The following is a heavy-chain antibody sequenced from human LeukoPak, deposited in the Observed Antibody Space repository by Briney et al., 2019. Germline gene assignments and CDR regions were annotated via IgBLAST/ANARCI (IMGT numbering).Heavy chain of an antibody. CDR2: IRYNGSNK. J-gene: IGHJ4*02. CDR1: GFTFSSYG. Sequence: GGSLRLSCAASGFTFSSYGMHWVRQAPGKGLEWVAFIRYNGSNKYYADSVKGRFTISRDNSKNTLYLQMNSLRAEDTAVYYCAKEGSDVVVIAFDYWGQGTLVTVSS. D-gene: IGHD2-21*01. CDR3: AKEGSDVVVIAFDY. V-gene: IGHV3-30*02.